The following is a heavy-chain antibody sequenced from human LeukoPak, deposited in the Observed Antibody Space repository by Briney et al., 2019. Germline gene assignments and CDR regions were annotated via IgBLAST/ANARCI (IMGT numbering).Heavy chain of an antibody. D-gene: IGHD7-27*01. CDR3: ARGFGWGSALYWYFDL. Sequence: PSETLSLTCAVSVDSVSSSNYYWSWIRQPPGKGLEWIGYIYYSGSTNYDPSLKSRVTISVDTSKNQFSLKLSSVTAADTAVYYCARGFGWGSALYWYFDLWGRGTLVTISS. J-gene: IGHJ2*01. V-gene: IGHV4-61*01. CDR1: VDSVSSSNYY. CDR2: IYYSGST.